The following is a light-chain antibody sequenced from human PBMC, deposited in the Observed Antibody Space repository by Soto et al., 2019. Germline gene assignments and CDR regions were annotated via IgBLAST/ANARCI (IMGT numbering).Light chain of an antibody. J-gene: IGKJ4*01. CDR2: AAS. CDR1: QSISNF. Sequence: DMQMTQSPSSLSSSLGDRFTITCRASQSISNFLNWVQHKPGNAPKVLISAASTLQSRVPPRFSGSESGTDFTLTISSLQPEDSASYYCQQYYNSVLTFGGGTKVDI. V-gene: IGKV1-39*01. CDR3: QQYYNSVLT.